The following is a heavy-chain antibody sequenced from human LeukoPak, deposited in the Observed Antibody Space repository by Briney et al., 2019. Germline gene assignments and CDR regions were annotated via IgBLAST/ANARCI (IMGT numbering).Heavy chain of an antibody. V-gene: IGHV3-30-3*01. CDR3: AGSPIVDY. CDR1: GFTFSGYA. D-gene: IGHD2-15*01. CDR2: ISYDGSNK. J-gene: IGHJ4*02. Sequence: GGSLRLSCAASGFTFSGYAMHWVRQAPGKGLEWVAVISYDGSNKYYADSVKGRFTISRDNSKNTLYLQMNSLRAEDTAVNYCAGSPIVDYWGQGTLVTVSS.